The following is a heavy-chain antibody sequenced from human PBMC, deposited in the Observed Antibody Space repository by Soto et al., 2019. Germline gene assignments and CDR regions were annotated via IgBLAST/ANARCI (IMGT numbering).Heavy chain of an antibody. V-gene: IGHV3-30*15. CDR1: GFTFTSYA. J-gene: IGHJ4*02. CDR2: ISYDGINE. Sequence: QVQLVESGGSVVQPGRSLRLSCEASGFTFTSYAMHWVRQAPGKGLEWVAVISYDGINEYYADSVRSRFTTSRDNSKNTLLLQMSSLRVEDTAVYYCARDRLRLGELSLIGYFDYWGQGTLVTVSS. CDR3: ARDRLRLGELSLIGYFDY. D-gene: IGHD3-16*02.